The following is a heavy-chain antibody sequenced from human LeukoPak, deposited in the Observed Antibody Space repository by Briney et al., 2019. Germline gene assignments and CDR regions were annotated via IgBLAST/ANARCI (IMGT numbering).Heavy chain of an antibody. J-gene: IGHJ4*02. CDR1: GYTFTGYY. Sequence: ASVTVSCKASGYTFTGYYMHWVRQAPGQGLEWMGWISAYNGNTNYAQKLQGRVTMTTDTSTSTAYMELRSLRSDDTAVYYCAREAETYYYGSGSSIRGPLDYWGQGTLVTVSS. CDR3: AREAETYYYGSGSSIRGPLDY. CDR2: ISAYNGNT. V-gene: IGHV1-18*04. D-gene: IGHD3-10*01.